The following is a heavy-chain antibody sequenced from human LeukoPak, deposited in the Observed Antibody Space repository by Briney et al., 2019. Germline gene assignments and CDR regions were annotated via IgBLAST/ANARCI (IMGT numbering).Heavy chain of an antibody. Sequence: SVKVSCKASGFTFTSSAMQWVRQARGQRLEWIGWIVVGSGNTNYAQKFQERVTITRNTSISTAYMELSSLRSEDTAVYYCARGRGLIIDYWGQGTLVTVSS. CDR1: GFTFTSSA. CDR2: IVVGSGNT. V-gene: IGHV1-58*02. J-gene: IGHJ4*02. CDR3: ARGRGLIIDY. D-gene: IGHD4-17*01.